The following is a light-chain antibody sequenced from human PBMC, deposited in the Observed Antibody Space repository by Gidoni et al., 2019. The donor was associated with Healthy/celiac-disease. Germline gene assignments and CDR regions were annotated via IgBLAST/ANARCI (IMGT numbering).Light chain of an antibody. CDR1: QDISNY. J-gene: IGKJ4*01. CDR2: DAS. V-gene: IGKV1-33*01. CDR3: QQYDNRPLT. Sequence: DIQMTHSPSSLSASVGDRVTITCQESQDISNYLNWYQQKPGKAPKLLIYDASNLETGVPSRFSGSGSGTDFTFTISSLQPEDIATYYCQQYDNRPLTFGGGTKVEIK.